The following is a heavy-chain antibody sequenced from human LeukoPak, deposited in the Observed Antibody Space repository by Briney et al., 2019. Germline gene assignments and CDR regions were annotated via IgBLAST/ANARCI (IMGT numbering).Heavy chain of an antibody. D-gene: IGHD3-10*01. J-gene: IGHJ6*03. CDR2: IYYSGST. Sequence: SETLSLTCTVSGGSISSYYWSWIRQPPGKGLEWIGYIYYSGSTNYNPSLKSRVTISVDTSKNQFSLKLSSVTAADTAVYYCARDKTMVRFYYYYYMDVWGKGTTVTISS. V-gene: IGHV4-59*01. CDR3: ARDKTMVRFYYYYYMDV. CDR1: GGSISSYY.